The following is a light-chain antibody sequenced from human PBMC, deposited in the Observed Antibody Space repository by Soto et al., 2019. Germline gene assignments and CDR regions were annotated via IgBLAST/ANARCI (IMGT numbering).Light chain of an antibody. Sequence: EVVLTQSPGTLSLSPGERTTLSCRASQSVSSSYLAWYQQKPGQAPRLLIYAASSRATGISDRFSDSGSGTDFTLTIIRLVPEDFAVYYCQQYGSSRWTFGQGTKVDIK. CDR3: QQYGSSRWT. J-gene: IGKJ1*01. CDR1: QSVSSSY. V-gene: IGKV3-20*01. CDR2: AAS.